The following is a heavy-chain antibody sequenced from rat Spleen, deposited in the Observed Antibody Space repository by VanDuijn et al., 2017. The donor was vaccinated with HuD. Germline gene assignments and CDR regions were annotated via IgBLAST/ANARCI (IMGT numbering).Heavy chain of an antibody. CDR1: GFTFSDYN. CDR3: ARRNSGYFDF. J-gene: IGHJ1*01. Sequence: EVQLVESDGGLVQPGRSLKLSCAASGFTFSDYNMAWVRQAPKKGLEWVATISTGGGDTYYRDSVKGRFTISRDIAKSILFLEMDSLRSEDTATYYCARRNSGYFDFWGPGTMVTVSS. V-gene: IGHV5-25*01. D-gene: IGHD4-3*01. CDR2: ISTGGGDT.